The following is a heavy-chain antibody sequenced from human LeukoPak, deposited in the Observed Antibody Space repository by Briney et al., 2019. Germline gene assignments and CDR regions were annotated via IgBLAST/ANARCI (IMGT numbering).Heavy chain of an antibody. V-gene: IGHV6-1*01. J-gene: IGHJ6*02. CDR3: ARESGYDHYYSFGMDV. CDR1: GDSVSSNSAA. D-gene: IGHD5-12*01. Sequence: SQTLSLTCAISGDSVSSNSAAWNWIRQSPSRGLEWLGRTYYRSKWYNDYAVSVKSRITINPDTSKNQFSLQLNSVTPEDTAVYFCARESGYDHYYSFGMDVWGQGTTVTVSS. CDR2: TYYRSKWYN.